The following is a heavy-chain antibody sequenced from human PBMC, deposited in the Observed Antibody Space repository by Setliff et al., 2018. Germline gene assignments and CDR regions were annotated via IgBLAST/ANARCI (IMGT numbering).Heavy chain of an antibody. CDR1: GFTFSSYA. V-gene: IGHV3-7*01. J-gene: IGHJ5*02. D-gene: IGHD5-12*01. CDR2: IKQDGSEK. Sequence: GGSLRLSCAASGFTFSSYAMSWVRQAPGKGLEWVANIKQDGSEKYYVDSVKGRFTISRDNAKNSLYLQMSSLRAEDTAVYYCARAPSTRGYSGYDSWGQGTLVTVSS. CDR3: ARAPSTRGYSGYDS.